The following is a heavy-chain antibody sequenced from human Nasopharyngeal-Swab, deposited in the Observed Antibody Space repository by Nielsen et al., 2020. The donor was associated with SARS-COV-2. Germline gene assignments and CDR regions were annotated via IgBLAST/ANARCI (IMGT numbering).Heavy chain of an antibody. CDR2: IYYSGST. D-gene: IGHD3-9*01. Sequence: RQAPGKGLEWIGSIYYSGSTYYNPSLKSRVTISVGTSKNQFSLKLSSVTAADTAVYYCARLDYDILTGYGDLYYFDYWGQGTLVTVSS. CDR3: ARLDYDILTGYGDLYYFDY. J-gene: IGHJ4*02. V-gene: IGHV4-39*01.